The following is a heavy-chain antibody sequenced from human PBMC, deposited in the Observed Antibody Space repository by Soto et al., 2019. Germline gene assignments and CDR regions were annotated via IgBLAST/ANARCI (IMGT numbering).Heavy chain of an antibody. CDR2: VSGSGGAA. CDR3: AKGWSSSAWDSHYFDS. D-gene: IGHD3-3*01. CDR1: GFTFSNYA. V-gene: IGHV3-23*01. J-gene: IGHJ4*02. Sequence: EVQLLESGGGLVQPGGSLRLSCAASGFTFSNYAMRWVRQAPGKGLEWVAAVSGSGGAAYYADSVKGRFTISRDNAKNTMSLAMNSLRADGSAVYYCAKGWSSSAWDSHYFDSWGQGIRVTVSS.